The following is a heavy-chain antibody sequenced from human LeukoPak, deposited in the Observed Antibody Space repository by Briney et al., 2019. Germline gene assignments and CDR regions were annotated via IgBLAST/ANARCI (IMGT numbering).Heavy chain of an antibody. CDR3: GTWAFYHGLDV. CDR1: GFSFGDYA. J-gene: IGHJ6*02. Sequence: GGSLRLSCAASGFSFGDYAMHWVRQAPGKGLEWVSLIRADGGRTYYADSVNGRFTISRDNSKNSLYLQMNSLRTDVTALYYCGTWAFYHGLDVWGQGTTVTVSS. D-gene: IGHD2/OR15-2a*01. V-gene: IGHV3-43*02. CDR2: IRADGGRT.